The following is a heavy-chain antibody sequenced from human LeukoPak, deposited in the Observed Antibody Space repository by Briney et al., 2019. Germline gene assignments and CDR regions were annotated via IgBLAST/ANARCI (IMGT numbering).Heavy chain of an antibody. CDR3: AGSLGYCTSNVCYLKY. V-gene: IGHV1-18*04. CDR2: ISAQHGQT. D-gene: IGHD2-8*01. CDR1: GYTFTGYY. Sequence: ASVKVSCKASGYTFTGYYMHWVRLVAGQGLEWMGWISAQHGQTEYAPNSQDRVTMTTDTYTNTAYMELRSLRSDDTAVYYCAGSLGYCTSNVCYLKYWGQGTLVTVSS. J-gene: IGHJ4*02.